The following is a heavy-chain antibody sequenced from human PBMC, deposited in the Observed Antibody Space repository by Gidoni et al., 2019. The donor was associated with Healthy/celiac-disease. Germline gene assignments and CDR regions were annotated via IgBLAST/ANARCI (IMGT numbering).Heavy chain of an antibody. CDR1: GFTFSSYG. CDR3: ARAGTGYYFDY. CDR2: IWYDGSNK. D-gene: IGHD3-10*01. Sequence: QVQLVESGGGVVQPGRSLSLSCAASGFTFSSYGMHWVRQAPGKGLEWLAVIWYDGSNKYYADSVKGRFTISRDNSKNTLYLQMNSLRAEDTAVYYCARAGTGYYFDYWGQGTLVTVSS. J-gene: IGHJ4*02. V-gene: IGHV3-33*01.